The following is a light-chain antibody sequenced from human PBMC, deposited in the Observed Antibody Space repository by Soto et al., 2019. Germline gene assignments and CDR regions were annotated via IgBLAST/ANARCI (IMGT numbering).Light chain of an antibody. J-gene: IGKJ2*01. CDR2: GAS. CDR1: QSVYSN. V-gene: IGKV3-15*01. Sequence: EILMTQSPATLSVFPGERATLSCRASQSVYSNLAWYQHKPGQAPRLLIYGASTRATGIPARFSGSGSGTEFTLTITSLQADDFATYYCQQYSSYSETFGQGTKLEIK. CDR3: QQYSSYSET.